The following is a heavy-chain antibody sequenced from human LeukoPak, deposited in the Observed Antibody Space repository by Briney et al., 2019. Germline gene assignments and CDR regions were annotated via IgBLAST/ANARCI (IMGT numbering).Heavy chain of an antibody. V-gene: IGHV5-51*01. J-gene: IGHJ4*02. Sequence: GESLKICCKGSGYRFTSYWIGWVRQIPGKGLEWMATIYPADSDIRYSPSFQGQVTISADKSISTAYLQWSSLKASDTAMYYCARSLTAAAGDYWGQGTLVTVSS. D-gene: IGHD6-25*01. CDR1: GYRFTSYW. CDR2: IYPADSDI. CDR3: ARSLTAAAGDY.